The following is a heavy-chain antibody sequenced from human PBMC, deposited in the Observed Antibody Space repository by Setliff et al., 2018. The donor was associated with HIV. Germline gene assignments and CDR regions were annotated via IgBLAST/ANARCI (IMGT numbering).Heavy chain of an antibody. J-gene: IGHJ4*02. V-gene: IGHV4-39*07. CDR1: GDSISSSTYC. D-gene: IGHD4-17*01. Sequence: LSLTCTVSGDSISSSTYCWGWIRQPPGKGLEWIGSICGTWKTYYNPSLKSRVTISVDTSKNQLSLKMTSVTAADTAVYYCATEEGTTVHRIGFWGQGTRVTVSS. CDR2: ICGTWKT. CDR3: ATEEGTTVHRIGF.